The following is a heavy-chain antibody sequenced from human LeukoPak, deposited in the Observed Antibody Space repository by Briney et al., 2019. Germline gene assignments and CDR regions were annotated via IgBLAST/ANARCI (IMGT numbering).Heavy chain of an antibody. CDR3: AKRGVVIRVILVGFHKEAYYFDS. V-gene: IGHV3-23*01. CDR2: ISGSGGRT. D-gene: IGHD3-22*01. Sequence: GGSLRLSCAVSGITLSNYGMSWVRQAPGKGLEWGAGISGSGGRTDYADSVKGRFTISRDNSKNTLYLQMKSLRAEDTAVYFCAKRGVVIRVILVGFHKEAYYFDSWGQGALVTVSS. CDR1: GITLSNYG. J-gene: IGHJ4*02.